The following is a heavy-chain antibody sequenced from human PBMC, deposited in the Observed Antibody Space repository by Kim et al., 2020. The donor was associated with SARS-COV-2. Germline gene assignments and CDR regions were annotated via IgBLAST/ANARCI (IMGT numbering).Heavy chain of an antibody. D-gene: IGHD3-22*01. CDR1: GFTLNNYG. J-gene: IGHJ4*02. V-gene: IGHV3-33*01. Sequence: GGSLRLSCAASGFTLNNYGMHWVRQAPGKGLEWVAVIWYDGSNKYYADSVKGRFTISRDNSKNTLYLQMNSLRAEDTAVYYCASAPSDSSSYYWGQGTLV. CDR2: IWYDGSNK. CDR3: ASAPSDSSSYY.